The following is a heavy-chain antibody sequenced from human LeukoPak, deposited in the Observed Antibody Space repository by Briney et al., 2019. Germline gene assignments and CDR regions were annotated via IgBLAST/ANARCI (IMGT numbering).Heavy chain of an antibody. CDR3: ARMHYYDSSGYYPNPGYYGMDV. V-gene: IGHV1-8*01. CDR2: MNPNSGNT. D-gene: IGHD3-22*01. Sequence: ASVKVSCKASGYTFTSYDINWVRQAPGQGLEWMGWMNPNSGNTGYAQKFQGRVTMTRNTSISTAYMELSSLRSEDTAVYYCARMHYYDSSGYYPNPGYYGMDVWGQGTTVTVSS. J-gene: IGHJ6*02. CDR1: GYTFTSYD.